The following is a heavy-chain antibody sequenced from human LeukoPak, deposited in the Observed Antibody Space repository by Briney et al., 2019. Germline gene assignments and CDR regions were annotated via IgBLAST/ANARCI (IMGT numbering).Heavy chain of an antibody. CDR2: INPNSGGT. CDR1: GYTFTGYY. Sequence: ASVKVSCKASGYTFTGYYLHWVRQAPGQGLEWMGWINPNSGGTNYAQEFQGRVTMTRDTSISTAYMELSRLRSDDTAVYYCARDLGDTWNNNNWFDPWGQGTLVTVSS. J-gene: IGHJ5*02. V-gene: IGHV1-2*02. D-gene: IGHD1/OR15-1a*01. CDR3: ARDLGDTWNNNNWFDP.